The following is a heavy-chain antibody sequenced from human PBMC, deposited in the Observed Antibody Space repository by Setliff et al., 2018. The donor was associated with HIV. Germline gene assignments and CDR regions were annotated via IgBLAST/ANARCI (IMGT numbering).Heavy chain of an antibody. CDR3: ARVMGNYYDSNGYYADY. D-gene: IGHD3-22*01. J-gene: IGHJ4*02. Sequence: SETLSLTCTVSGGSISSSSYYWGWIRQPPGKGLEWIGSIYYSGSTYYNPSLKSRVTISVDTSKNQFSLKLSSVTAADTAVYYCARVMGNYYDSNGYYADYWGQGTLVTVSS. CDR2: IYYSGST. V-gene: IGHV4-39*07. CDR1: GGSISSSSYY.